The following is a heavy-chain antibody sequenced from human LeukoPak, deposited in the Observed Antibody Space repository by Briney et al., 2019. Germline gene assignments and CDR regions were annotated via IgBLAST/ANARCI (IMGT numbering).Heavy chain of an antibody. CDR3: TRESRPFCPFAF. V-gene: IGHV4-4*02. CDR1: GGSIDITNY. CDR2: ISHDGTR. J-gene: IGHJ4*02. D-gene: IGHD2-2*01. Sequence: PSETLSLTCGVSGGSIDITNYWSWVRQAPGKGLEWIGDISHDGTRNYNPSLRSRAAMSFDRANNYFSLSLTAVTAADTALYYCTRESRPFCPFAFWGQGVMVTVSS.